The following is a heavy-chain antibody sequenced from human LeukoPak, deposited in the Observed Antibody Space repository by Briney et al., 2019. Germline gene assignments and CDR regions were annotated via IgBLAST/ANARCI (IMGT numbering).Heavy chain of an antibody. CDR3: ARKMVAATAFDP. D-gene: IGHD2-15*01. V-gene: IGHV1-2*02. J-gene: IGHJ5*02. CDR2: INPNSGGT. Sequence: GASVKVSCKASGYTFTSYYMHWVRQAPGQGLEWMGWINPNSGGTNYAQKFQGRVTMTRDTSISTAYMELSRLRSDDTAVYYCARKMVAATAFDPWGQGTLVTVSS. CDR1: GYTFTSYY.